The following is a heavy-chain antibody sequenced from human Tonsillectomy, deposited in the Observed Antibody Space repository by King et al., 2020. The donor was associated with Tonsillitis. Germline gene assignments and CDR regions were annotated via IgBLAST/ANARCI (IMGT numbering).Heavy chain of an antibody. CDR2: ITSSSTYI. V-gene: IGHV3-21*01. Sequence: VQLVESGGGLVKPGGSLRLSCAASGFTFSSYSMNWVRKAPGKGLEWVSSITSSSTYIYYADSVKGRFTISRDNAMNSLYLQMTSLRGEDTAVDYCARDIHSLNFDYWGQRTLVTVSS. CDR1: GFTFSSYS. D-gene: IGHD3-9*01. J-gene: IGHJ4*02. CDR3: ARDIHSLNFDY.